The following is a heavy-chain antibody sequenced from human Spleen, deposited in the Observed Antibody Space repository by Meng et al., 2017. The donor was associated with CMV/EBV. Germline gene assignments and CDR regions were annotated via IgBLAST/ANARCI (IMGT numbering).Heavy chain of an antibody. Sequence: GGSLRLSCAASGFTFSSYSMNWVRQAPGKGLEWVSSISRQSRYIYYADSVKGRFTISRDNAENSLFLQMNSLTAEDTAVYYCARDGWTYYGTLTGYSHFDYWGQGTLVTVSS. V-gene: IGHV3-21*01. CDR3: ARDGWTYYGTLTGYSHFDY. CDR2: ISRQSRYI. D-gene: IGHD3-9*01. J-gene: IGHJ4*02. CDR1: GFTFSSYS.